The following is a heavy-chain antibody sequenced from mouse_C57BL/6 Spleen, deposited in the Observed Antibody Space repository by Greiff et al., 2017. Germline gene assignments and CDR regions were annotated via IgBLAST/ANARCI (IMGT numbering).Heavy chain of an antibody. D-gene: IGHD3-2*02. CDR3: ARGGSSGWFDY. CDR2: IDPSDSET. J-gene: IGHJ2*01. V-gene: IGHV1-52*01. Sequence: QVQLQQPGAELVRPGSSVKLSCKASGYTFTSYWMHWVKQRPIQGLEWIGNIDPSDSETHYNQKFKDKATLTVDKSSSTAYMQLSSLTSEDSAVYYCARGGSSGWFDYWGQGTTLTVSS. CDR1: GYTFTSYW.